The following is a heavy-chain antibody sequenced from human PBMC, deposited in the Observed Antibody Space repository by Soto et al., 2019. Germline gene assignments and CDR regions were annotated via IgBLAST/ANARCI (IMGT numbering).Heavy chain of an antibody. V-gene: IGHV4-59*01. CDR3: GRDPPFFGVAPLNCFAP. Sequence: SETLSLTCTVSGGSISSYYWSWIRQPPGKGLEWIGYIYYSGSTNYNPSLKSRVTISVDTSKNQFSLKLSSVTAADTAVYYCGRDPPFFGVAPLNCFAPGGQEPLVTVP. CDR2: IYYSGST. D-gene: IGHD3-3*01. J-gene: IGHJ5*02. CDR1: GGSISSYY.